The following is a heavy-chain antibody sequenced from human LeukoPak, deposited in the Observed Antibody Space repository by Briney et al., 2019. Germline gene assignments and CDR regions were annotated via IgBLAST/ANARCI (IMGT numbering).Heavy chain of an antibody. J-gene: IGHJ2*01. D-gene: IGHD3-16*01. CDR3: ARGHTSNRWYLGL. Sequence: GGSLRLSCATSGFTFSSYGMHWVRQAPGKGLHWVAFIRFGGSVSYYADSVKGRFIISRDDSKSTLYLQMNSLKHEDTSLYFCARGHTSNRWYLGLWGRGTLVTVSS. CDR2: IRFGGSVS. V-gene: IGHV3-30*02. CDR1: GFTFSSYG.